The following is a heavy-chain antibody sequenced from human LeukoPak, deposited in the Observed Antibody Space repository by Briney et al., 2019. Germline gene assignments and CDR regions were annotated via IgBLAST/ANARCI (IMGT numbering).Heavy chain of an antibody. D-gene: IGHD6-13*01. J-gene: IGHJ4*02. V-gene: IGHV3-23*01. CDR2: ISGSGGST. Sequence: GGSLRLSCAASGFTFSSYAMSWVRQAPGKGLEWVSAISGSGGSTYYADSVKGRFTISRDNAKNSLYLQMNSLRAEDTALYYCAKDIQGIAAAGGYWGQGTLVTVSS. CDR1: GFTFSSYA. CDR3: AKDIQGIAAAGGY.